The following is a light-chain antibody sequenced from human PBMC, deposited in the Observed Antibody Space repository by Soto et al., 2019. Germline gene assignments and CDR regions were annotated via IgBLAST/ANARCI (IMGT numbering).Light chain of an antibody. CDR1: QNLRSS. Sequence: VMTQSPATLSVSPGERATLSCRASQNLRSSLAWYQQKPGQAPRLLIYGASTRAAGIPDRFSGSGSGTDFTLTITRLEPEDSAVYFCQQYTGPPTTFGQGTRLEIK. J-gene: IGKJ5*01. CDR2: GAS. CDR3: QQYTGPPTT. V-gene: IGKV3D-15*01.